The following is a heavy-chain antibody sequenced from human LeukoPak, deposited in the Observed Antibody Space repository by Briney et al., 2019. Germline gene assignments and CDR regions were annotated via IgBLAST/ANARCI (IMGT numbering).Heavy chain of an antibody. CDR3: AKSYGEFGELLYFDY. Sequence: PGRSLRLSCAASGFTFSSYGMHWVRQAPGKGLEWVAVISYDGSNKYYADSVKGRFTISRDNSKNTLYLQMNSLRAEDTAVYYCAKSYGEFGELLYFDYWGQGTLVTVSS. CDR2: ISYDGSNK. V-gene: IGHV3-30*18. D-gene: IGHD3-10*01. J-gene: IGHJ4*02. CDR1: GFTFSSYG.